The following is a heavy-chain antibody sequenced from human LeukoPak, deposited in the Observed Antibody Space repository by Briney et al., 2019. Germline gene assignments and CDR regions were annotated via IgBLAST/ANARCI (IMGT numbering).Heavy chain of an antibody. CDR3: AREKRELPNFDY. D-gene: IGHD1-26*01. Sequence: GGSLRLSCAASGFTFSSYAMHWVRQAPGKGLEWVAVISYDGSNKYYADSVKGRFTISRDNSNNTLYLQMNSLRAEDTAIYYCAREKRELPNFDYWGQGTLVTVSS. J-gene: IGHJ4*02. V-gene: IGHV3-30-3*01. CDR2: ISYDGSNK. CDR1: GFTFSSYA.